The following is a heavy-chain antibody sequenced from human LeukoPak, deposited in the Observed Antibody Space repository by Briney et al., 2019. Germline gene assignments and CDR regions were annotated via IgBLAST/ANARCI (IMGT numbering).Heavy chain of an antibody. D-gene: IGHD2-15*01. CDR1: GGTFSSYA. Sequence: SVKVSCKASGGTFSSYAISWVRQAPGQGLEWMGGIIPIFSTANYALKFQGRVTITTDESTSTAYMELRSLRSDDTAVYYCASLPAIGYCSGGSCFLVDSWGQGSLVTVSS. CDR2: IIPIFSTA. V-gene: IGHV1-69*05. J-gene: IGHJ4*02. CDR3: ASLPAIGYCSGGSCFLVDS.